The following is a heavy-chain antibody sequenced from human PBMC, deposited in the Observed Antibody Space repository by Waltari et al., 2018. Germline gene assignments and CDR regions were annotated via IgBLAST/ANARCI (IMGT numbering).Heavy chain of an antibody. Sequence: EVRLVESGGGLVQPGGSLRLSCAGSGFAFANYGMSWVRQAPGKGLDGVSSISGSGGTTYYADSVKGRFTMSKDNSKNTLFLQMNSLRVDDTADYYCAKSSGSYYEVFDYWGRGTLVTVSS. D-gene: IGHD1-26*01. CDR2: ISGSGGTT. CDR1: GFAFANYG. CDR3: AKSSGSYYEVFDY. V-gene: IGHV3-23*04. J-gene: IGHJ4*02.